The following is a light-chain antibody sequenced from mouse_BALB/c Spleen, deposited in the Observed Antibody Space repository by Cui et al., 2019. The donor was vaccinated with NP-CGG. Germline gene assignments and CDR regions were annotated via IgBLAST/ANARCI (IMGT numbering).Light chain of an antibody. CDR3: ALWYSNHWV. J-gene: IGLJ1*01. Sequence: QADVAQESTLTTSPGETVTLTCRSRTGAVTTSNYANWVQEKPDHLFTGLIGGTNNRAPGVPARFSGSLIGDKAALTITGAQTEDEAIYFCALWYSNHWVFGGGTKLTVL. CDR2: GTN. CDR1: TGAVTTSNY. V-gene: IGLV1*01.